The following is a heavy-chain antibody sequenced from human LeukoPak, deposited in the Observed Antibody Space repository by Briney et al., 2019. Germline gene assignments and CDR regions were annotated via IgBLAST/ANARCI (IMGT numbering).Heavy chain of an antibody. Sequence: GSLRLSCEGSGFIFSNYWMSWVRQAPGKGLEWVANIQQHGSETYYGDSVKGRFAISRDNAKNSLYLQMNSLRAEDTAVYYCASWAGNTQSDSWSGPFDYWGQGTLATASS. D-gene: IGHD3-3*01. J-gene: IGHJ4*02. CDR1: GFIFSNYW. CDR3: ASWAGNTQSDSWSGPFDY. CDR2: IQQHGSET. V-gene: IGHV3-7*01.